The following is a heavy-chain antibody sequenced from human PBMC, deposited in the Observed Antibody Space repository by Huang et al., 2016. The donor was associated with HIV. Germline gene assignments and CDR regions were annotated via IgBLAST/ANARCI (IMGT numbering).Heavy chain of an antibody. CDR3: AKGGSAAAVLDF. Sequence: QVQLVESGGGVVQPGRSLRISCAASGFTFSSYGVHWVRQAPGKGLEWVAVISYDAKKKYDADSVKGRFSISRDNSKTTVYLQLNSLRVEDTAVYYCAKGGSAAAVLDFWGQGTLVTVSS. J-gene: IGHJ4*02. V-gene: IGHV3-30*18. CDR2: ISYDAKKK. CDR1: GFTFSSYG. D-gene: IGHD6-13*01.